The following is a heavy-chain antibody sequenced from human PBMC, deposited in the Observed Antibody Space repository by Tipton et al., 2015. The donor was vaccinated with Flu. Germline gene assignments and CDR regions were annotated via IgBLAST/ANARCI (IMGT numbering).Heavy chain of an antibody. J-gene: IGHJ6*02. CDR2: IYHTGNT. CDR3: ARDRIAVAGNLYYYYGMDV. CDR1: GYFIGSGYY. V-gene: IGHV4-38-2*02. Sequence: LRLSCSVSGYFIGSGYYWGWIRQPPGKGLEWIGNIYHTGNTYYNPSLKSRVTISVDRSKNQFSLKLSSVTAADTAVYYCARDRIAVAGNLYYYYGMDVWGQGTTVTVSS. D-gene: IGHD6-19*01.